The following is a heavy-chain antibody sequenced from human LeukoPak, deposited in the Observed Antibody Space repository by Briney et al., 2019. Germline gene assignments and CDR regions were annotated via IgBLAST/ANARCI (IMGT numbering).Heavy chain of an antibody. CDR1: GFTVSSNY. CDR2: TYSGGST. D-gene: IGHD6-19*01. Sequence: PGGSLRLSCAASGFTVSSNYTSWVRQAPGKGLEWVSVTYSGGSTYYADSVKGRFTISRDNSKNTLYLQMNSLRAEDTAVYYCARGVSGWYIFDYWGQGTLVTVSS. V-gene: IGHV3-53*01. J-gene: IGHJ4*02. CDR3: ARGVSGWYIFDY.